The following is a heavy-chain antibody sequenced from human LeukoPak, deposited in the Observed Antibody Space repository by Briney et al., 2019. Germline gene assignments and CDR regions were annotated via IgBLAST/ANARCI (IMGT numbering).Heavy chain of an antibody. CDR3: ASPYYYDSSGYQRAHWYFDL. Sequence: SVKVSRKASGGTFSSYAISWVRQAPGRGPEWMGGIIPIFGTANYAQKFQGRVTITTDESTSTAYMELSSLRSEDTAVYYCASPYYYDSSGYQRAHWYFDLWGRGTLVTVSS. J-gene: IGHJ2*01. CDR1: GGTFSSYA. V-gene: IGHV1-69*05. D-gene: IGHD3-22*01. CDR2: IIPIFGTA.